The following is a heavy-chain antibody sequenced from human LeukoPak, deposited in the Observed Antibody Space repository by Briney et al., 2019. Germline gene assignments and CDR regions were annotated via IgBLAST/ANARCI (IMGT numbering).Heavy chain of an antibody. D-gene: IGHD6-13*01. CDR3: AREMGIRSENAFDI. CDR1: GFIFNTYW. Sequence: GGSLRLSCAASGFIFNTYWMSWVRQAPGKGLEWVAIIKQDGSETHYVDSVKGRFTISRDNAKTSLYLQMNSLRAEDTAVYYCAREMGIRSENAFDIWGQGTMVTVSS. V-gene: IGHV3-7*01. CDR2: IKQDGSET. J-gene: IGHJ3*02.